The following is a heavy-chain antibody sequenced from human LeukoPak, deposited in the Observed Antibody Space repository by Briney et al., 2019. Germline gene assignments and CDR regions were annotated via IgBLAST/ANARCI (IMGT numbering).Heavy chain of an antibody. D-gene: IGHD6-13*01. J-gene: IGHJ4*02. CDR3: ARVTAAAGYYFDY. CDR1: GGSISSSSYY. CDR2: IYYSGST. V-gene: IGHV4-39*07. Sequence: PSETLSLTCTVSGGSISSSSYYWGWLRQPQGKGLVWIGSIYYSGSTYYNPSLKSRVTISVDTSKNQFSLKLSSVTAADTAVYYCARVTAAAGYYFDYWGQGTLVTVSS.